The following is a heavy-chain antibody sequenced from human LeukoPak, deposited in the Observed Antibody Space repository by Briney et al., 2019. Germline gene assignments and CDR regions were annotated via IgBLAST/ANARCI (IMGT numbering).Heavy chain of an antibody. D-gene: IGHD1-14*01. Sequence: PSETLSLTCAVYGGSFSGYYWGWIRQPPGKGLEWIGEINHSGSTNYNPSLKSRVTISVDTSKNQFSLKLSSVTAADTAVYYCARVRTGRRFDYWGQGTLVTVSS. CDR1: GGSFSGYY. CDR2: INHSGST. CDR3: ARVRTGRRFDY. J-gene: IGHJ4*02. V-gene: IGHV4-34*01.